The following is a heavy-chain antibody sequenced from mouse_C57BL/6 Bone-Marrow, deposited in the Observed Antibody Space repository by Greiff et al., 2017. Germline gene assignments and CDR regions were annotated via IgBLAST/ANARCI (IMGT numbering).Heavy chain of an antibody. J-gene: IGHJ2*01. CDR2: IDPSASYT. D-gene: IGHD3-1*01. CDR3: ATAGFDY. Sequence: QVQLKQPGAELVMPGASVKLSCKASGYTFTSYWMHWVKQRPGQGLEWIGEIDPSASYTNYNQKFKGKSTLTVDKSSSTAYMQLSSLTSEDSAVYYCATAGFDYWGQGTTLTVSS. V-gene: IGHV1-69*01. CDR1: GYTFTSYW.